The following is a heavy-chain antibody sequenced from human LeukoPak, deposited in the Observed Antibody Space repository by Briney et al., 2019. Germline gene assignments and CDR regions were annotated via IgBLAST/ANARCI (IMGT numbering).Heavy chain of an antibody. D-gene: IGHD2-15*01. CDR1: GFTFSSYS. CDR2: ISSSSSYI. CDR3: AKLYCSGGTCYWPDY. Sequence: TGGSLRLSCAASGFTFSSYSMNWVRQAPGKGLEWVSSISSSSSYIYYADSVKGRFTISRDNAKNSLYLQMNSLRAEDTALYYCAKLYCSGGTCYWPDYWGQGTLVTVSS. J-gene: IGHJ4*02. V-gene: IGHV3-21*04.